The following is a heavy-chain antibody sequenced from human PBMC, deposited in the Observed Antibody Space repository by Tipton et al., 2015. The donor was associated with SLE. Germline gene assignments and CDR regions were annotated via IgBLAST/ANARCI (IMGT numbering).Heavy chain of an antibody. CDR2: IYYSGST. Sequence: TLSLTCTVSGGSISSYYWSWIRQPPGKGLEWIGYIYYSGSTNYNPSLKSRVTISVDTSKNQFSLKLSSVTAADTAVYYCAKLGSGDFWSGYYTGNWFDPWGQGTLVTVSS. CDR1: GGSISSYY. CDR3: AKLGSGDFWSGYYTGNWFDP. V-gene: IGHV4-59*01. J-gene: IGHJ5*02. D-gene: IGHD3-3*01.